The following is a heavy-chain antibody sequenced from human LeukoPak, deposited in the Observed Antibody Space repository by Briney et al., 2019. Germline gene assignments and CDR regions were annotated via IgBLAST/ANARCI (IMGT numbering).Heavy chain of an antibody. CDR2: INPHSGGT. CDR1: GYTFIGYY. Sequence: ASVKVSCKASGYTFIGYYMHWVRQAPGQGLEWMGWINPHSGGTNSEQNFQGRVTMSRDTSISTVYMELSRLRSDDTALYYCAREGVIGDGYNYFDYWGQGTLVTVSS. D-gene: IGHD5-24*01. J-gene: IGHJ4*02. CDR3: AREGVIGDGYNYFDY. V-gene: IGHV1-2*02.